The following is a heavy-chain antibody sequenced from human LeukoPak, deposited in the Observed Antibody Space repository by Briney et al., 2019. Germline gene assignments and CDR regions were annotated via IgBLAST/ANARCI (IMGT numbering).Heavy chain of an antibody. CDR3: ARADCSGSTCYLRHRWFDP. V-gene: IGHV3-21*06. Sequence: PGGSLSLSCAASGFTLSTFDMNWVRQAPGKGLEWVSSISTSSRYIYYRDSVKGRFTIPRDDAKNSLYLQMNSLTVEDTAVYYCARADCSGSTCYLRHRWFDPPGPGNLVTVSS. D-gene: IGHD2-2*01. CDR1: GFTLSTFD. J-gene: IGHJ5*02. CDR2: ISTSSRYI.